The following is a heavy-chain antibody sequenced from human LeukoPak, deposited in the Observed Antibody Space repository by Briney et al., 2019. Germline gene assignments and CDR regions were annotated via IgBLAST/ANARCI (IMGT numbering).Heavy chain of an antibody. CDR2: IYAAGST. J-gene: IGHJ3*02. D-gene: IGHD3-9*01. Sequence: SETLSLTCSVSGYSISTGHYWGWIRQPPGKGLEWIGSIYAAGSTFDSPSLKSRVTISVDTSKNQFSLKLSSVTAADTAVYYCARLYDILTGYSAFDIWGQGTMVTVSS. V-gene: IGHV4-38-2*02. CDR3: ARLYDILTGYSAFDI. CDR1: GYSISTGHY.